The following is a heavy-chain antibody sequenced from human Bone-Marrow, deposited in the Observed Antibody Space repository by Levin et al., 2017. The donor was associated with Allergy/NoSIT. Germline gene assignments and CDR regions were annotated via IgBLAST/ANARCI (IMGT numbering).Heavy chain of an antibody. D-gene: IGHD1-1*01. Sequence: SPTLSLPCTVSCGSIRSSGYHWTWIRQYPNKGLEWIGYISYRGSTYFNPSLKSRLTMSIDTSEQHFSLNLTSVSAADTAIYYCARLDGYSFDYWGQGALVTVSS. CDR1: CGSIRSSGYH. CDR2: ISYRGST. CDR3: ARLDGYSFDY. V-gene: IGHV4-31*03. J-gene: IGHJ4*02.